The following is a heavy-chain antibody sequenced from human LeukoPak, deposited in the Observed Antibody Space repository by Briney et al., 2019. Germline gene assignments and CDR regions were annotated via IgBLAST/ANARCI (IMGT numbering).Heavy chain of an antibody. CDR3: ARDYGSGWSFPYYYYYMDV. D-gene: IGHD6-19*01. Sequence: GGSLRLSCAASGFTFSSYAMHWVRQAPGKGLEYVSAISSNGGSTYYANSVKGRFTISRDNSKNTLYLQMGSLRAEDMAVYYCARDYGSGWSFPYYYYYMDVWGKGTTVIISS. J-gene: IGHJ6*03. CDR2: ISSNGGST. V-gene: IGHV3-64*01. CDR1: GFTFSSYA.